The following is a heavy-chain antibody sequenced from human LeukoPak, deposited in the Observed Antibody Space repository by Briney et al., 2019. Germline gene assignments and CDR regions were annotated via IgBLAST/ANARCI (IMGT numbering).Heavy chain of an antibody. V-gene: IGHV1-46*01. D-gene: IGHD2-2*02. CDR3: ARSAQLRYNFLDAFDI. J-gene: IGHJ3*02. CDR2: INPSGGST. CDR1: GYTFTSYY. Sequence: ASVKVSCKASGYTFTSYYMHWVRQAPGQGLEWMGIINPSGGSTSYAQKFQGRVTMTRDTSTSTVYMELSSLRSEDTAVYYCARSAQLRYNFLDAFDIWGQGTMVTVSS.